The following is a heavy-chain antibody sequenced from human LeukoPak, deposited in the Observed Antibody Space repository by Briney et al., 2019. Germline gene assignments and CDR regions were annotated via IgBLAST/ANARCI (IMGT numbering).Heavy chain of an antibody. J-gene: IGHJ4*02. D-gene: IGHD3-9*01. CDR2: ISGGST. Sequence: GGSLRLSCAASGFTVSSSEMNWVRQAPGKGLEWVSSISGGSTYYADSRKGRFTISRDNYKNTLYLQMNSLRAEDTAVYYCARGSPRYFDPIRYWGQGTLVTVSS. CDR1: GFTVSSSE. CDR3: ARGSPRYFDPIRY. V-gene: IGHV3-38-3*01.